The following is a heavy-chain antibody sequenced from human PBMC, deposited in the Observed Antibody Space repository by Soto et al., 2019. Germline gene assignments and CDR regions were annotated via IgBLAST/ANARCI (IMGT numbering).Heavy chain of an antibody. D-gene: IGHD3-3*01. CDR1: GFTFSSYW. J-gene: IGHJ4*02. CDR3: ARGSHYDFWSGYSPPSFDY. V-gene: IGHV3-7*01. Sequence: GGSLRLSCAASGFTFSSYWMSWVRQAPGKGLEWVANIKQDGSEKYYVDSVKGRFTISRDNAKNSLYLQMNSLRAEGTAVYYCARGSHYDFWSGYSPPSFDYWGQGTLVTVSS. CDR2: IKQDGSEK.